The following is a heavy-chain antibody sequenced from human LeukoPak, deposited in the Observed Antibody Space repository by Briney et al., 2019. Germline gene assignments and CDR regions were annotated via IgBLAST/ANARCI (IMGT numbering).Heavy chain of an antibody. CDR3: AREVGYDILTGYYDYGMDV. J-gene: IGHJ6*02. CDR1: GYTFTSYG. D-gene: IGHD3-9*01. Sequence: ASVKVSCKASGYTFTSYGISWVRQAPGQGLEWMGWISAYNGNTNYAQKLQGRATMTTDTSTSTAYMELRSLRSDDTAVYYCAREVGYDILTGYYDYGMDVWGQGTTVTVSS. CDR2: ISAYNGNT. V-gene: IGHV1-18*01.